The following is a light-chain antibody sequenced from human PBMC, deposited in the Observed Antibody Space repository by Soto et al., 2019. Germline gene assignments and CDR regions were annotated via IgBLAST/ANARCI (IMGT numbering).Light chain of an antibody. J-gene: IGLJ1*01. Sequence: QSALTQPPSASGSPGQSVTISCTGTSGDVGGYNFVSWYQQHPGKAPRLMIYEVTKRPSGVPDRFFGSKSGNTASLTVSGLQAEDEADYFCSSHAASNAYVFGTGTKLTVL. CDR2: EVT. CDR3: SSHAASNAYV. CDR1: SGDVGGYNF. V-gene: IGLV2-8*01.